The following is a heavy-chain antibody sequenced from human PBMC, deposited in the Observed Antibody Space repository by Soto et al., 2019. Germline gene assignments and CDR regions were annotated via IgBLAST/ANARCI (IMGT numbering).Heavy chain of an antibody. Sequence: PSETLSLTCAVYGGSFSGYYWSWIRQPPGKGLEWIGEINHSGSTNYNPSLKSRVTISVDTSKNQFSLKLSSVTAADTAVYYCARPAAMPASCHFDYWGQGTLVTVSS. CDR2: INHSGST. V-gene: IGHV4-34*01. J-gene: IGHJ4*02. D-gene: IGHD2-2*01. CDR3: ARPAAMPASCHFDY. CDR1: GGSFSGYY.